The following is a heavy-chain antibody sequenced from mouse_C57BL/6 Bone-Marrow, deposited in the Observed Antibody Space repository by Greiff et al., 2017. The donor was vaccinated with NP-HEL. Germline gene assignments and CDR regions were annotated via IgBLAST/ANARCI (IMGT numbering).Heavy chain of an antibody. Sequence: EVQVVESGGGLVQPKGSLKLSCAASGFTFNTYAMHWVRQAPGKGLEWVGRIRSKSSNYATYYADSVKDRFTISRDDSQSMLYLQMNNLKTEDTAMYYCVGENDGGFAYWGQGTLVTVSA. D-gene: IGHD2-3*01. V-gene: IGHV10-3*01. CDR1: GFTFNTYA. CDR3: VGENDGGFAY. CDR2: IRSKSSNYAT. J-gene: IGHJ3*01.